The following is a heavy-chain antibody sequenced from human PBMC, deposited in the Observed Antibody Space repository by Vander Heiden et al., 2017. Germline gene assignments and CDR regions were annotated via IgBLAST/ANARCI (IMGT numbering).Heavy chain of an antibody. CDR2: ISGSGGST. Sequence: EVQLLESGGGLVQPGGSLSLSCAASGFTFSSYAMSWVRQAAGKGLEWVSAISGSGGSTYYADSVKGRFTISRDNSKNTLYLQMNSLRVEDTAVYYCAKGRAWIQLEGPDYWGQGTLVTVSS. V-gene: IGHV3-23*01. D-gene: IGHD5-18*01. CDR1: GFTFSSYA. CDR3: AKGRAWIQLEGPDY. J-gene: IGHJ4*02.